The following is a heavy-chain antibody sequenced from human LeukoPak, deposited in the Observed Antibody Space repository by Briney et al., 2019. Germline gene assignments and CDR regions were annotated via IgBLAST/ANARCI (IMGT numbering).Heavy chain of an antibody. Sequence: PSETLSLTCTVSGGSISSYYWSWIRQPAGKGLEWIGRIYTSGSTNYNPSLKSRVTISVDKSKNQFSLKLSSVTAADTAVYYCARDLVYCSGGSCYSNNWFDPWAREPWSPSPQ. D-gene: IGHD2-15*01. CDR1: GGSISSYY. CDR2: IYTSGST. V-gene: IGHV4-4*07. CDR3: ARDLVYCSGGSCYSNNWFDP. J-gene: IGHJ5*02.